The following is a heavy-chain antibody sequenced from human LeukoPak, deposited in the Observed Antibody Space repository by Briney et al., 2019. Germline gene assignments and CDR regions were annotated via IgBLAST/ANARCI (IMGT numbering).Heavy chain of an antibody. CDR2: IYYSGSS. Sequence: PSETLSLTCTVSGGSISSSSYFWGWIRRPPEKGLEWIGSIYYSGSSYYNPSLKSRVTISVDTSKNQFSLRLNSVTAADTAVYYCAGMDVWGQGTTVTVSS. V-gene: IGHV4-39*01. CDR1: GGSISSSSYF. CDR3: AGMDV. J-gene: IGHJ6*02.